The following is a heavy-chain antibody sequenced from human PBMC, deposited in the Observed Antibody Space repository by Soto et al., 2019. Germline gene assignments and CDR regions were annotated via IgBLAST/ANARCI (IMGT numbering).Heavy chain of an antibody. V-gene: IGHV3-53*01. J-gene: IGHJ3*02. CDR1: GFTVSSNY. D-gene: IGHD1-26*01. CDR2: IYSGGST. CDR3: ERVRHYPHAFDI. Sequence: GGSLRLSCAASGFTVSSNYMSWVRQAPGKGLEWVSVIYSGGSTYYADSVKGRFTISRDNSKNTLYLQMNNLRAEDPAVYYCERVRHYPHAFDIWGQGTMVTVSS.